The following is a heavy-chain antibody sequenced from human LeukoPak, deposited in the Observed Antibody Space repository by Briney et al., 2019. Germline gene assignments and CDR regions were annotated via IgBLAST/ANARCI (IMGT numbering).Heavy chain of an antibody. CDR3: ASLVPAAMN. V-gene: IGHV4-34*01. Sequence: SETLSLTCAVYGGPFSGYYWSWIRQPPGKGLEWIGEINHSGSTNYNPSLKSRVTISVDTSKNQFSLKLSSVTAADTAVYYCASLVPAAMNWGQGTLVTVSS. J-gene: IGHJ4*02. D-gene: IGHD2-2*01. CDR1: GGPFSGYY. CDR2: INHSGST.